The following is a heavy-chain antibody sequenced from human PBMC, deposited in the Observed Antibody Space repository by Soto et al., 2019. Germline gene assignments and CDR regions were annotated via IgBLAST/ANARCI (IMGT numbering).Heavy chain of an antibody. CDR2: ISGSGYNA. D-gene: IGHD6-13*01. Sequence: GGSLRLSCAASGFTFSKYAMTWARQAPGEGLEWVSAISGSGYNAYYADSVDGRFTISRENSKNTLFLQMNSLRVEDTAVYYSANWVPGSSLYFDYWGQGTLVTVSS. CDR1: GFTFSKYA. V-gene: IGHV3-23*01. CDR3: ANWVPGSSLYFDY. J-gene: IGHJ4*02.